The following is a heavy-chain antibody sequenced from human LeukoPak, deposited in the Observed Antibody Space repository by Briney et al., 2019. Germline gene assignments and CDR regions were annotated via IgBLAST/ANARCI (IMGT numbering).Heavy chain of an antibody. D-gene: IGHD3-3*01. CDR2: IYYSGST. CDR3: ARAAEFLEWLFFDP. CDR1: GGSISSHY. J-gene: IGHJ5*02. Sequence: SETLSLTCTVPGGSISSHYWSWIRQPPGKGLEWIGYIYYSGSTNYNPSLKSRVTISVDTSKNQFSLKLSSVTAADTAVYYCARAAEFLEWLFFDPWGQGTLVTVSS. V-gene: IGHV4-59*11.